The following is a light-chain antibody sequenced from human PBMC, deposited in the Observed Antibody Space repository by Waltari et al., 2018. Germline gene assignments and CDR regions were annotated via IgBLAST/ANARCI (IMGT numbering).Light chain of an antibody. CDR1: SPNIGNYF. J-gene: IGLJ2*01. CDR2: DNN. CDR3: ATWDNSLTAVV. Sequence: QSVLTQPPSVSAAPGQKVTIPCPGSSPNIGNYFVSWYHQLPGATPKLLMYDNNKRPSGIPDRFSASKSGTSATLDITGLQIGDEADYYCATWDNSLTAVVFGGGTKLTVL. V-gene: IGLV1-51*01.